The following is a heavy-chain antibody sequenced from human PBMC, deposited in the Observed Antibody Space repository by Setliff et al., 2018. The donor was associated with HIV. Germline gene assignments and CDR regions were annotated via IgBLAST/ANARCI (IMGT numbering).Heavy chain of an antibody. V-gene: IGHV3-7*01. CDR3: ARLTLLRGLTITYMDV. D-gene: IGHD3-10*01. J-gene: IGHJ6*03. Sequence: PGGSLRLSCAASGFTFSSYWMSWVRQAPGKGLEWVANIKEDGSETSYADSVKGRFTISRDNAKDSLYLQMNTLRAEDTAVYYCARLTLLRGLTITYMDVWGKGTTVTVSS. CDR1: GFTFSSYW. CDR2: IKEDGSET.